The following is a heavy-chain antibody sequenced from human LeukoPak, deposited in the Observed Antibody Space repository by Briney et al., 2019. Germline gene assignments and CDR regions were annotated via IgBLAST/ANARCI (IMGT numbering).Heavy chain of an antibody. D-gene: IGHD6-13*01. CDR3: ARDGYGERGYFDY. J-gene: IGHJ4*02. CDR2: IYYSGST. CDR1: GGSISSYY. V-gene: IGHV4-59*01. Sequence: SETLSLTCTVSGGSISSYYWSWIRQPPGKGLEWIGYIYYSGSTNYNPSLKSRVTISVDTSKNQFSLKLSSVTAADTAVYYCARDGYGERGYFDYWGQGTLVTVSS.